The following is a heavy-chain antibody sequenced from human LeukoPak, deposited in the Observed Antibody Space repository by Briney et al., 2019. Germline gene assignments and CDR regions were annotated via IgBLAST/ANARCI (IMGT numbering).Heavy chain of an antibody. Sequence: GASVKVSCKASGYTFTSYGISWVRQAPGQGLEWMGWISAYNGNTNYAQKLQGRVTMTTDTSTSTAYTELRSLRSDDTAVYYCARDPYSMIVVVITPLDYWGQGTLVTVSS. CDR3: ARDPYSMIVVVITPLDY. J-gene: IGHJ4*02. D-gene: IGHD3-22*01. V-gene: IGHV1-18*01. CDR1: GYTFTSYG. CDR2: ISAYNGNT.